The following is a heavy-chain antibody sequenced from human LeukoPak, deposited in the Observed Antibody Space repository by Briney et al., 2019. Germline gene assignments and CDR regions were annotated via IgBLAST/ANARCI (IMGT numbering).Heavy chain of an antibody. CDR2: ISGSGGST. Sequence: GGSLRLSCAASGFTFSNYAMSWVRQAPGKGLEWVSAISGSGGSTYYADPVKGRFTISRDNSKNTLYLQMNSLRAEDTAVYYCAKSGYYDSSGFPNYFDYWGQGTLVTVSS. D-gene: IGHD3-22*01. CDR1: GFTFSNYA. J-gene: IGHJ4*02. V-gene: IGHV3-23*01. CDR3: AKSGYYDSSGFPNYFDY.